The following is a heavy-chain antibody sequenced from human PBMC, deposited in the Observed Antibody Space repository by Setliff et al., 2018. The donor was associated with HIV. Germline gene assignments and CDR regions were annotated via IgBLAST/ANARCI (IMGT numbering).Heavy chain of an antibody. CDR2: MTPYSGNT. D-gene: IGHD2-15*01. CDR1: GDTFTSYD. J-gene: IGHJ4*01. CDR3: ARVGSYWTQFDY. Sequence: ASVQVSCKTSGDTFTSYDINWVRQAAGHGLERMGWMTPYSGNTGYAQKFQGRVSMTRNTSIRTVYMELSSLRSEETAVYYCARVGSYWTQFDYWGQGTLVTVSS. V-gene: IGHV1-8*02.